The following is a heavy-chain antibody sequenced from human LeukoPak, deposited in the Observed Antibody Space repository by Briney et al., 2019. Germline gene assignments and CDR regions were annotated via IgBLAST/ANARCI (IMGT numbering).Heavy chain of an antibody. V-gene: IGHV3-11*01. CDR2: ISSSGNGI. CDR3: ARDTEDDDGSTTFDY. CDR1: VFPFSDYY. D-gene: IGHD1-26*01. Sequence: GGPLRLSCALSVFPFSDYYSSWIRRAPGKGREWISYISSSGNGIYYADSVKGRFTIYRDNAKNSLYLQMNSLRVEDTAVYYCARDTEDDDGSTTFDYWGQGTLVTVSS. J-gene: IGHJ4*02.